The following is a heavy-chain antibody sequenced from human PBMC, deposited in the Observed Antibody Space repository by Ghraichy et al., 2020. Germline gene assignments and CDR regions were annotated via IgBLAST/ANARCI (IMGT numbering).Heavy chain of an antibody. D-gene: IGHD6-13*01. CDR1: GFTFSSYA. CDR2: ISGSGGST. Sequence: LSLTCAASGFTFSSYAMSWVRQAPGKGLEWVSAISGSGGSTYYADSVKGRFTISRDNSKNTLYLQMNSLRAEDTAVYYCAKDFTRRYSSSWYQGPQYFQHWGQGTLVTVSS. J-gene: IGHJ1*01. CDR3: AKDFTRRYSSSWYQGPQYFQH. V-gene: IGHV3-23*01.